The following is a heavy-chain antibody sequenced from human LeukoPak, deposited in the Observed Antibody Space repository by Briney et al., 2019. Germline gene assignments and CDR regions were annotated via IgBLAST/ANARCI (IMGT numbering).Heavy chain of an antibody. CDR3: AKDHQLGYVTTSGY. D-gene: IGHD4-17*01. Sequence: GGSLRLSCAASGFTFSSFGMSWVRQAPGKGLEWVSAISGSGGSTYYADSVKGRFTISRDNAKNSLYLQMNSLRAEDTAVYYCAKDHQLGYVTTSGYWGQGTLVTVSS. J-gene: IGHJ4*02. CDR2: ISGSGGST. V-gene: IGHV3-23*01. CDR1: GFTFSSFG.